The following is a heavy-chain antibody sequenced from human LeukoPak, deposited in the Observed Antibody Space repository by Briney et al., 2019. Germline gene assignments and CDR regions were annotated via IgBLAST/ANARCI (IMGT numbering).Heavy chain of an antibody. Sequence: GGSLRLSCAASGFTFSSSAMSWVRQAPGKGLEWVSATSNNGGYTYYADSVQGRFTISRDNSKSTLCLQMNSLRAEDTAVYYCAKQLGYCSDGSCYFPYWGQGTLVTVSS. CDR2: TSNNGGYT. J-gene: IGHJ4*02. D-gene: IGHD2-15*01. CDR1: GFTFSSSA. V-gene: IGHV3-23*01. CDR3: AKQLGYCSDGSCYFPY.